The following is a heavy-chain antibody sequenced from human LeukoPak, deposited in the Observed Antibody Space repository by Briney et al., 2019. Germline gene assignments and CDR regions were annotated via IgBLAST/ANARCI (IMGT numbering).Heavy chain of an antibody. Sequence: GGSLRLSCAASGFTFSSYWMSWVRQAPGKGLEWVANIRQDGSEKYYVDSVKGRFTISRYNAKNSLYLQMNSLRAEDTAVYYCARRGRIAAAGTDQYYFDYWGQGTLVTVSS. CDR1: GFTFSSYW. CDR3: ARRGRIAAAGTDQYYFDY. CDR2: IRQDGSEK. J-gene: IGHJ4*02. V-gene: IGHV3-7*01. D-gene: IGHD6-13*01.